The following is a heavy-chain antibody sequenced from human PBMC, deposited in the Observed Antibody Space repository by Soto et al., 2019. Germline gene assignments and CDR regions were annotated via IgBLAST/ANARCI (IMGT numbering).Heavy chain of an antibody. Sequence: QVQLVESGGGVVQPGRSLRLSCAASGFTFSSYGMHWVRQAPGKGLEWVAVISYDGSNKYYADSVKGRFTISRDNSKXTXXXQLXSLRAEDTAVYYCAKDQNCGGDCSYPYYYYYGMDVWGQGTTVTVSS. CDR2: ISYDGSNK. CDR1: GFTFSSYG. D-gene: IGHD2-21*02. CDR3: AKDQNCGGDCSYPYYYYYGMDV. V-gene: IGHV3-30*18. J-gene: IGHJ6*02.